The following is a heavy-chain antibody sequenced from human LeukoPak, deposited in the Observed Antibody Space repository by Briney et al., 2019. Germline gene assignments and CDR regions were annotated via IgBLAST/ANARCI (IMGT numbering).Heavy chain of an antibody. CDR3: AKEEINRYEMLIGSDS. CDR2: MSGSGGST. V-gene: IGHV3-23*01. Sequence: GGSLRLSCAASGFTFSNYGMSWVRQAPGKGLEWVSSMSGSGGSTYYADSVKGRFTISRDNSKNTLYLQMNSLRAEDTAVYYCAKEEINRYEMLIGSDSWGQGTLVTVSS. D-gene: IGHD3-9*01. CDR1: GFTFSNYG. J-gene: IGHJ4*02.